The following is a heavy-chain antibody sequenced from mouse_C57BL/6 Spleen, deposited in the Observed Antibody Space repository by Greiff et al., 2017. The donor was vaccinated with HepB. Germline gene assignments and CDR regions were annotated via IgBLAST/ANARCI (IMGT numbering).Heavy chain of an antibody. CDR2: INPSDSYT. CDR3: ARGGYGKGYYFDY. CDR1: GYTFTSYW. J-gene: IGHJ2*01. D-gene: IGHD2-10*02. V-gene: IGHV1-69*01. Sequence: QVQLKQPGAELVMPGASVKLSCKASGYTFTSYWMHWVKQRPGKGLEWIGEINPSDSYTNYNQKFKGKSTLTVDKSSSTASMQLSSLTSEDSAVYYCARGGYGKGYYFDYWGQGTTLTVSS.